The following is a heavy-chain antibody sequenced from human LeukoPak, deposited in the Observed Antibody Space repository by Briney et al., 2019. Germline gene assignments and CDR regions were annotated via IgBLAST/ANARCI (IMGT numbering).Heavy chain of an antibody. Sequence: SETLSLTCTVSGGSISSSSYYWGWIRQPPGKGLEWIGSIYYSGSTYYNPSLKSRVTISVDTSKNQFSLKLSSVTAADTAVYYCARHSREMSTTFGIWGQGTMVTVSS. J-gene: IGHJ3*02. D-gene: IGHD5-24*01. V-gene: IGHV4-39*01. CDR3: ARHSREMSTTFGI. CDR2: IYYSGST. CDR1: GGSISSSSYY.